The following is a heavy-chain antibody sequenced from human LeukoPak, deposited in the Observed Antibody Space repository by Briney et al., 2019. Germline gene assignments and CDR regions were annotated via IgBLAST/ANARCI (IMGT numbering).Heavy chain of an antibody. CDR3: ARTKTFDWLLYFDY. CDR2: INWNGGST. Sequence: PGGSLRLSCAASGFTFDDYGMSWVRQAPGKGLEWVSGINWNGGSTGYAGSVKGRFTISRDNAKNSLYLQMNSLRAEDTALYYCARTKTFDWLLYFDYWGQGTLVTVSS. CDR1: GFTFDDYG. D-gene: IGHD3-9*01. J-gene: IGHJ4*02. V-gene: IGHV3-20*04.